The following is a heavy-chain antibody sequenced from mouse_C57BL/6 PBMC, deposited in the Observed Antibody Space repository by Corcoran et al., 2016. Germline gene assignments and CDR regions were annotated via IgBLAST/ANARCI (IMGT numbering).Heavy chain of an antibody. CDR1: GYTFTDYN. Sequence: EVQLQQSGPELVKPGASVKIPCKASGYTFTDYNMDWVKQSHGKSLEWIGDINPNNGGTIYNQKFKGKATLTVDKSSSTAYMELRSLTSEDTAVYYCERCYYGSSHWYFDLWGTRTTVTVSS. CDR3: ERCYYGSSHWYFDL. D-gene: IGHD1-1*01. CDR2: INPNNGGT. J-gene: IGHJ1*03. V-gene: IGHV1-18*01.